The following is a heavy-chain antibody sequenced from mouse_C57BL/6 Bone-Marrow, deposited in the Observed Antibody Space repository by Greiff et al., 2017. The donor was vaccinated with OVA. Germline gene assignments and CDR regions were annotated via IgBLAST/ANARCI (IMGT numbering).Heavy chain of an antibody. Sequence: EVMLVESGGGLVKPGGSLKLSCAASGFTFSSYAMSWVRQTPEKRLEWVATISDGGSYTYYPDNVKGRFTISRDNAKNNLYLQMSHLKSEDTAMYYCARDLIYDGSSPYWGFDVWGTGTTVTVSS. CDR2: ISDGGSYT. J-gene: IGHJ1*03. V-gene: IGHV5-4*01. CDR3: ARDLIYDGSSPYWGFDV. D-gene: IGHD1-1*01. CDR1: GFTFSSYA.